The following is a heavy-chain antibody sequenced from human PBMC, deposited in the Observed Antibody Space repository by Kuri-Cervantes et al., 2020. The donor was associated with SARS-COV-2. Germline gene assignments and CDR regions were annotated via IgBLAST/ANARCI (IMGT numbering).Heavy chain of an antibody. CDR1: GFTVSTYT. CDR2: ISVSGTTM. J-gene: IGHJ6*03. V-gene: IGHV3-48*01. CDR3: AKDAGIAAAGTRYYYYYYMDV. Sequence: GGSLRLSCAASGFTVSTYTMNWVRQAPGKGLEWVSYISVSGTTMYYADSVKGRFTIYRDNAKNSLYLQMNSLRADDTAVYYCAKDAGIAAAGTRYYYYYYMDVWGKGTTVTVSS. D-gene: IGHD6-13*01.